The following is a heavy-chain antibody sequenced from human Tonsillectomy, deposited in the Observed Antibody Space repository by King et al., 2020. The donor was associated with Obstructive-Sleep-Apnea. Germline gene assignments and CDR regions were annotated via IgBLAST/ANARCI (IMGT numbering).Heavy chain of an antibody. V-gene: IGHV3-30*04. D-gene: IGHD1-7*01. J-gene: IGHJ6*02. CDR3: AGQLELPYYSYVMDV. Sequence: VQLVESGGGAVQPGRSLRLSCVVSGFTFSSYAMHWVRQAQGKGLEWGAVISYDGGNKYYADSVKGRFTISRDNSKDTLYLQMNNLRPEDTAVFYCAGQLELPYYSYVMDVWGQGTTPTVPS. CDR1: GFTFSSYA. CDR2: ISYDGGNK.